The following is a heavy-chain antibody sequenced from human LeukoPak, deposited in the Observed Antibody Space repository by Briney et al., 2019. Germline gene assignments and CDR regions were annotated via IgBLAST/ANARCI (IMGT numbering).Heavy chain of an antibody. CDR2: IIPILGIA. D-gene: IGHD2-2*01. CDR3: ARPRDPLGYCSSTSCPVAFDI. J-gene: IGHJ3*02. V-gene: IGHV1-69*04. Sequence: SVEVSCKASGGTFSSYAISWVRQAPGQGLEWMGRIIPILGIANYAQKFQGRVTITADKSTSTAYMELSSLRSEDTAVYYCARPRDPLGYCSSTSCPVAFDIWGQGTMVTVSS. CDR1: GGTFSSYA.